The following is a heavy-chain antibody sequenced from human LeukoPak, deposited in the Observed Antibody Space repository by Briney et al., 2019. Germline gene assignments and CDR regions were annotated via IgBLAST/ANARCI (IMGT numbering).Heavy chain of an antibody. V-gene: IGHV3-30-3*01. CDR3: AREGSGGYPPPVDY. D-gene: IGHD2-15*01. Sequence: GGSLRLSCAASGFTFSSYAMHWVRQAPGKGLEWVAVISYDGSNKYYADSVKGRFTISRDNSKNTLYLQMNSLRAEDTAVYYCAREGSGGYPPPVDYWGQGTLVTVSS. CDR1: GFTFSSYA. J-gene: IGHJ4*02. CDR2: ISYDGSNK.